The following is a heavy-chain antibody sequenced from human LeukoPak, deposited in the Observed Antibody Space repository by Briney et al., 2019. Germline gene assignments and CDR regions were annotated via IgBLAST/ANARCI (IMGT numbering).Heavy chain of an antibody. CDR1: GYTFTDYH. J-gene: IGHJ4*02. CDR3: ARDGDSVMVEFDY. CDR2: IYPNNGGT. D-gene: IGHD5-18*01. Sequence: ASVKVCCKASGYTFTDYHLYWVRQAPGQGLEWMGWIYPNNGGTNYAQKFQGRVTMTRDTSISTAYMELSRLRSDDTAVYYCARDGDSVMVEFDYWGQGTLVTVSS. V-gene: IGHV1-2*02.